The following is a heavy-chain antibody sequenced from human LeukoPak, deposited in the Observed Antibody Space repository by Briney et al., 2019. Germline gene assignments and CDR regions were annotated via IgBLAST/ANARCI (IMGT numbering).Heavy chain of an antibody. CDR1: GYTFTSYG. CDR2: ISAYNGNT. V-gene: IGHV1-18*01. CDR3: ARLYVMEDWFDP. J-gene: IGHJ5*02. D-gene: IGHD2-8*01. Sequence: ASVKVSCKASGYTFTSYGISWVRQAPGQGLEWMGWISAYNGNTNYAQKLQGRVTMTTDTSTSTAYTELRSLRSDDTAVYYCARLYVMEDWFDPWGQGTLVTVSS.